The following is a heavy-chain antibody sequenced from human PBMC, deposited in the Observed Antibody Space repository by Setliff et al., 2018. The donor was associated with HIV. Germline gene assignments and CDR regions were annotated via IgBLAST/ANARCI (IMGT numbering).Heavy chain of an antibody. V-gene: IGHV4-4*07. Sequence: SETLSLTCTVSGGSISSYYWSWIRQPAGKRLEFIGRISAAGTINYNPSLRSRVILSVDTSENQFSLTVNSVTAADTAMYFCARDEGRATGSWWDQSASWYLDYWGHGILVTVS. J-gene: IGHJ4*01. D-gene: IGHD6-13*01. CDR1: GGSISSYY. CDR2: ISAAGTI. CDR3: ARDEGRATGSWWDQSASWYLDY.